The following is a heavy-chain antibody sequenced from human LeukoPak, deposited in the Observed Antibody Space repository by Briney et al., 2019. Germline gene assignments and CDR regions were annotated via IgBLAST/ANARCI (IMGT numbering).Heavy chain of an antibody. CDR3: ARAGSTNSWFDP. Sequence: GGSLRLSCAASGFAFDTYSMTWVRQAPGKGLGWVSSISSWSSFIYSADSVTGRFTISRDNAKNSLYLQMNSLRAEDTAVYYCARAGSTNSWFDPWGQGTLVIVSS. CDR1: GFAFDTYS. V-gene: IGHV3-21*01. J-gene: IGHJ5*02. CDR2: ISSWSSFI. D-gene: IGHD2-2*01.